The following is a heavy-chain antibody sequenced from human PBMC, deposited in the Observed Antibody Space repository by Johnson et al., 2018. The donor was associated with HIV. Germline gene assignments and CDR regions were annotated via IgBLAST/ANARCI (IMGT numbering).Heavy chain of an antibody. V-gene: IGHV3-NL1*01. CDR2: IYSGGTI. D-gene: IGHD6-6*01. Sequence: QVQLVESGGGVVQPGGSLRLSCAASGFTFSSYGMHWVRQAPGKGLEWVSVIYSGGTIYYADSVKGRFTISRDNAKNSLYLQMNSLRAEDTAVYYCARAAPNAFDIWGQGTMVTVSS. CDR1: GFTFSSYG. J-gene: IGHJ3*02. CDR3: ARAAPNAFDI.